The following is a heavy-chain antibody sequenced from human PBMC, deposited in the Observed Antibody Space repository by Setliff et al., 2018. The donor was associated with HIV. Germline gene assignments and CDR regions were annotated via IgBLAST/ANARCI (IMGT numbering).Heavy chain of an antibody. J-gene: IGHJ4*02. CDR3: TTFLSGSPNAY. CDR2: LYGDGRT. D-gene: IGHD1-26*01. Sequence: PGGSLRLSCEVSGFTVSNNYMTWVRQAPGKGLEWVSTLYGDGRTFYADSAQGRFTISRDNSNNILFLQMNSLLAEDTAVYYCTTFLSGSPNAYWGQGTLVTVSS. CDR1: GFTVSNNY. V-gene: IGHV3-53*01.